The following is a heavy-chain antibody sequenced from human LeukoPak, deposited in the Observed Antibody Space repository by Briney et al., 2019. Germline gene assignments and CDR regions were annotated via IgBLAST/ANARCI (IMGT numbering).Heavy chain of an antibody. V-gene: IGHV3-7*01. Sequence: GGSLRLFCAASGFTFSSFWMTWVRQAPGKGLEWVANIKQDGSEEHYVDSVKGRFTVSRDNAKNTLYLQVNNLRAEDTAVYYCARGPNSNWSGLDFWGQGTLLTVSS. CDR1: GFTFSSFW. CDR3: ARGPNSNWSGLDF. D-gene: IGHD6-6*01. CDR2: IKQDGSEE. J-gene: IGHJ4*02.